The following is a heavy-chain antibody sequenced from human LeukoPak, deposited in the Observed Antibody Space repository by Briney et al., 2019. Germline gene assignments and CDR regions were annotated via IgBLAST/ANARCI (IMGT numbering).Heavy chain of an antibody. V-gene: IGHV3-21*01. J-gene: IGHJ4*02. CDR2: ISSSSSYI. CDR3: ARDHAFGGVIALDY. CDR1: GFTFSSDS. D-gene: IGHD3-16*02. Sequence: GGSLRLSCAASGFTFSSDSMNWVRQAPGKGLEWVSSISSSSSYIYYADSVKGRFTISRDNAKNSLYLQMNSLRAEDTAVYYCARDHAFGGVIALDYWGQGTLVTVSS.